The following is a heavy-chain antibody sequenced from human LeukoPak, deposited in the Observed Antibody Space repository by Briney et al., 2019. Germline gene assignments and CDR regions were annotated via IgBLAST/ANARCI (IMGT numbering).Heavy chain of an antibody. V-gene: IGHV4-59*01. Sequence: KSSETLSLTCTVSGGSISGYYWSWIRQPPGKGLEWIGYIYYSGSTNYNPSLKSRVTISVDTSKNQFSLKLSSVTAADTAVYYCARGRPRFDPWGQGTLVTVSS. CDR2: IYYSGST. J-gene: IGHJ5*02. CDR1: GGSISGYY. CDR3: ARGRPRFDP.